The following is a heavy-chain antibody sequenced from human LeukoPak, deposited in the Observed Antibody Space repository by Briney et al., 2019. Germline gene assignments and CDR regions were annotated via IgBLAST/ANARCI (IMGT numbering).Heavy chain of an antibody. CDR1: GFTFDDYA. Sequence: GRSLRLSCAASGFTFDDYAMHWVRQAPGKGLEWVSGISWNSGSIGYADSVKGRFTISRDNAKNSLYLQMNSLRAEDTAVYYCARRHYDFWSGYYSYFDYWGQGTLVTVSS. D-gene: IGHD3-3*01. CDR2: ISWNSGSI. V-gene: IGHV3-9*01. J-gene: IGHJ4*02. CDR3: ARRHYDFWSGYYSYFDY.